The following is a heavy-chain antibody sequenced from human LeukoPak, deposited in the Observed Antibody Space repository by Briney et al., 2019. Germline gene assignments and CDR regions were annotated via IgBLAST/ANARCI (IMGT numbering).Heavy chain of an antibody. CDR2: IIPIFGTA. CDR1: GGTFSSYA. CDR3: ARGLEWLTRRHNWFDP. D-gene: IGHD3-3*01. J-gene: IGHJ5*02. Sequence: ASVKVSCKASGGTFSSYAISWVRQAPGQGLEWMGGIIPIFGTANYAQKFQGRVTITADESTSTAYMELSSLRSDDTAVYYCARGLEWLTRRHNWFDPWGQGTLVTVSS. V-gene: IGHV1-69*13.